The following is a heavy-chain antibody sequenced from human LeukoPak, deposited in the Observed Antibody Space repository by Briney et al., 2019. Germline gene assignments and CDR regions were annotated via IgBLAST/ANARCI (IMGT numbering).Heavy chain of an antibody. V-gene: IGHV3-30*18. J-gene: IGHJ6*02. CDR2: ISHDGSNK. D-gene: IGHD3-10*01. CDR1: GFTFSSYG. Sequence: GGSLRLSCAASGFTFSSYGIQWVRQAPGKGLEWVAVISHDGSNKYYADSVKGRFAISRDNSKNTLYLQLNSLRPEDAAVYYCAKDLFIWLRSNYYGMDVWGQGTTVTVSS. CDR3: AKDLFIWLRSNYYGMDV.